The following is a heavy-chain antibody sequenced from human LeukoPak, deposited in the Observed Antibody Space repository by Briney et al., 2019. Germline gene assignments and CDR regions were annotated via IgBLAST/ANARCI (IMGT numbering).Heavy chain of an antibody. V-gene: IGHV1-46*01. CDR3: ARDGYDFWSGYYPGNWFDP. D-gene: IGHD3-3*01. CDR1: GYTFTSYY. Sequence: ASVEVSCKASGYTFTSYYIHWVRQAPGQGLEWMGIINPSGGSTSYAQKFQGRVTMTRDMSTSTVYMELSSLRSEDTAVYYCARDGYDFWSGYYPGNWFDPWGQGTLVTVSS. J-gene: IGHJ5*02. CDR2: INPSGGST.